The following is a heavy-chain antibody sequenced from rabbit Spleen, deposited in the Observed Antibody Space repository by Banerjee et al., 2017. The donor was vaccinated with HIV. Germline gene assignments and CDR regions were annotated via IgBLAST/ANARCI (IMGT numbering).Heavy chain of an antibody. CDR3: ARGPPYAGYAGYGPYYFNL. D-gene: IGHD7-1*01. V-gene: IGHV1S45*01. Sequence: QEQLEESGGDLVKPGASLTLTCTASGFSFSNSYYMCWVRQAPGKGLEWIACIYGGISGSTAYASWAKGRFTISKTSSTTVTLQMTSLTAADTATYFCARGPPYAGYAGYGPYYFNLWGPGTLVTVS. CDR1: GFSFSNSYY. CDR2: IYGGISGST. J-gene: IGHJ4*01.